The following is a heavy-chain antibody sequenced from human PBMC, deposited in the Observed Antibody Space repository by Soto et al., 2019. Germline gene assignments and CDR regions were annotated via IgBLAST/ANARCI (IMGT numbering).Heavy chain of an antibody. CDR1: GVTFSSYA. CDR2: IWSDGSKK. Sequence: QVQLVESGGGVVQPGRSLRLSCAASGVTFSSYAMHWVRQAPGKGLEWVAVIWSDGSKKYYGDSVKGRFTISRDNSKNTLYLQMNSLKVEDTAVYYCARDEEPLGQGTLVIVSS. J-gene: IGHJ5*02. V-gene: IGHV3-33*01. CDR3: ARDEEP.